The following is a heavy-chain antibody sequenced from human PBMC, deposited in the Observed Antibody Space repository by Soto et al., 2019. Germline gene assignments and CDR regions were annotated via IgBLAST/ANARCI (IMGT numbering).Heavy chain of an antibody. CDR3: ARDLKTYFFGSGSH. Sequence: ASVKVSCKASGYTFTNYAIHWVRQAPGQTLEWMGWINTANINTRYSRKFQGRFTITTDTSATTAYMELSSLVSEDTAVYYCARDLKTYFFGSGSHWGQGTLVTVSS. V-gene: IGHV1-3*04. J-gene: IGHJ1*01. CDR2: INTANINT. CDR1: GYTFTNYA. D-gene: IGHD3-10*01.